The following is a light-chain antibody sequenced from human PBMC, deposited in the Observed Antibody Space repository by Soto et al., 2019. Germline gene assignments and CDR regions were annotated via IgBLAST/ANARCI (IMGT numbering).Light chain of an antibody. CDR3: SSFTSSSTGFFV. CDR1: SSDVGSYNY. CDR2: EVS. Sequence: QSALTQPASVSVSPGQSITISCTGTSSDVGSYNYVSWYQHHPGKTPKLMISEVSNRPSGVSNRFSGSKSGNTASLTISGLQTEDEADYYCSSFTSSSTGFFVFGTGTRSPS. J-gene: IGLJ1*01. V-gene: IGLV2-14*01.